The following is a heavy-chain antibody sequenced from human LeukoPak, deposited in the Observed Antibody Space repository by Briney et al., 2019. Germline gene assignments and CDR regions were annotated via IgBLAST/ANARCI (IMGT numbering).Heavy chain of an antibody. V-gene: IGHV3-21*01. D-gene: IGHD1-26*01. CDR2: ITGSTYNK. Sequence: GGSLRLSCAASGFTFSDYALNWVRQAPGKGLELISSITGSTYNKYYAESLKGRVTISRDNAKNSLYLQMDSLRAEDTAVYYCGVGASSASEFDYWGQGTLATVSS. J-gene: IGHJ4*02. CDR1: GFTFSDYA. CDR3: GVGASSASEFDY.